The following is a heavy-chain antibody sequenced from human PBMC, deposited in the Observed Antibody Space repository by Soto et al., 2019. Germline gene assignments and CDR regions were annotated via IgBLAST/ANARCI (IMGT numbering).Heavy chain of an antibody. J-gene: IGHJ3*02. CDR2: IDPSDSYT. V-gene: IGHV5-10-1*01. Sequence: LKISCKGSGYSFTSYWISWVRQMPGKGLEWMGRIDPSDSYTNYSPSFQGHVTISADKSISTAYLQWSSLKASDTAMYYCARADYDYVWGSYRFRAFDIWGQGTMVTVSS. D-gene: IGHD3-16*02. CDR3: ARADYDYVWGSYRFRAFDI. CDR1: GYSFTSYW.